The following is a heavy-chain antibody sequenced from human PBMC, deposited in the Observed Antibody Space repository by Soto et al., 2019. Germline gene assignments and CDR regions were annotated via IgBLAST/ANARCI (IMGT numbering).Heavy chain of an antibody. CDR3: ARGSYHYYGMDV. Sequence: EVQLVASGGGLVQPGGSLRLSCAASGFTFSSYNMNWVRQAPGKGLEWVSYISSSSSTIYYADSVKGRFTISRDNARNSLPLQMNSLRDEDTAVYYCARGSYHYYGMDVWGQGTTVTVSS. V-gene: IGHV3-48*02. J-gene: IGHJ6*02. CDR1: GFTFSSYN. CDR2: ISSSSSTI. D-gene: IGHD3-16*02.